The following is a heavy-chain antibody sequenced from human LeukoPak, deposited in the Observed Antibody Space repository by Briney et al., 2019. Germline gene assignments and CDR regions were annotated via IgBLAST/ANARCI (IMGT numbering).Heavy chain of an antibody. CDR2: ISYDGSNK. V-gene: IGHV3-30-3*01. J-gene: IGHJ4*02. CDR3: ARVGSGFYGDLDY. Sequence: GGSLRLSCAASGFIFRNYSMHWVRQTPGKGLEWAAVISYDGSNKYYAASVKGRFTISRDNSKNTVYLQMNSLRSEDTAVYYCARVGSGFYGDLDYWGQGTLVTDSS. CDR1: GFIFRNYS. D-gene: IGHD5-12*01.